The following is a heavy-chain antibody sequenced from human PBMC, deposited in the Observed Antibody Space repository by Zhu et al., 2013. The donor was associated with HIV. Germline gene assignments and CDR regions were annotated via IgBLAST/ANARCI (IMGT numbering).Heavy chain of an antibody. V-gene: IGHV1-2*02. Sequence: QVQLMQSGAEVRKPGASVKVSCKASGYTFTAYFLHWVRQAPGQGLEWMGWINPNSGGTKCSQKFQGRLNMTRDTSISTAYMELSRLRSDDTAEYYCARAPIVGANPRAFDIWGQGTLVTVSS. CDR3: ARAPIVGANPRAFDI. CDR1: GYTFTAYF. D-gene: IGHD1-26*01. J-gene: IGHJ3*02. CDR2: INPNSGGT.